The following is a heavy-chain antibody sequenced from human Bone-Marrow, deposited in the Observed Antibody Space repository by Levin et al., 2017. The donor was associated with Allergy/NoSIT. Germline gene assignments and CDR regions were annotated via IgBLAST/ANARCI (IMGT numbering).Heavy chain of an antibody. Sequence: GGSLRLSCAASGFTFSSFALSWVRQAPGKGLEWVSGLSGSGGSTHYADSVKGRFTISRDNSKNTLYLQMNSLRAEDTAIYYCAKTTGYSSGWWFDYWGQGTLVTVSS. V-gene: IGHV3-23*01. D-gene: IGHD6-19*01. CDR3: AKTTGYSSGWWFDY. J-gene: IGHJ4*02. CDR2: LSGSGGST. CDR1: GFTFSSFA.